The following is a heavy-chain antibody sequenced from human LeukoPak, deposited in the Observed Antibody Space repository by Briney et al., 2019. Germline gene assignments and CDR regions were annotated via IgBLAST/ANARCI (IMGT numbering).Heavy chain of an antibody. D-gene: IGHD5-12*01. J-gene: IGHJ4*02. CDR3: ARNRLGDPSMVANDY. CDR1: GFTFTGYS. CDR2: ISSIPSYI. V-gene: IGHV3-21*01. Sequence: GGSLRVPCAASGFTFTGYSMTWVRQAPGKGLEWVSSISSIPSYIYYADSVKGRFTISRDNAKNSLYLQMNSLRAEDTAVYYCARNRLGDPSMVANDYWGQGTLVTVSS.